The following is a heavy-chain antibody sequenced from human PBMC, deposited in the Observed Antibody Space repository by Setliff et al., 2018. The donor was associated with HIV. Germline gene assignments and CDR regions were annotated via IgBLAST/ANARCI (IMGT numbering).Heavy chain of an antibody. CDR1: GYTFKTYG. CDR3: AGLGSGWSDSYYYAMDV. D-gene: IGHD6-19*01. Sequence: GASVKVSCKASGYTFKTYGISWVRQAPGHGPEWMGWISPYNGHTNYAQNFQGRVTMTIDTSTSRAYMELKSLTSDDTAAYFCAGLGSGWSDSYYYAMDVWGQGTTVTVSS. CDR2: ISPYNGHT. V-gene: IGHV1-18*01. J-gene: IGHJ6*02.